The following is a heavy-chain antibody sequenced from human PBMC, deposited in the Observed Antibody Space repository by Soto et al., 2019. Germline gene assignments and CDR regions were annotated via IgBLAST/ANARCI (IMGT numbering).Heavy chain of an antibody. CDR2: IIPILGIA. V-gene: IGHV1-69*02. Sequence: QVQLVQSGAEVKKPGSSVKVSCKASGGTFSSYTISWVRQAPGQGLKWMGRIIPILGIANYAQKFQGRVRITADKSTCTAFMELSSLRSEDTAVYYCASITMVRGVILAGMDVWGQGTTVTVSS. J-gene: IGHJ6*02. CDR1: GGTFSSYT. D-gene: IGHD3-10*01. CDR3: ASITMVRGVILAGMDV.